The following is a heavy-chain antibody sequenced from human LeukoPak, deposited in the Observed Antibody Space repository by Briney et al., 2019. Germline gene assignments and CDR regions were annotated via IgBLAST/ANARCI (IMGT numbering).Heavy chain of an antibody. Sequence: GGSLRLSCAASGFTFSSYSMNWVRQAPGKGLEWVSSISSSSSYIYYADSVKGRFTISRDNAKNSLILQMNSLRVEDTAVYYCARLGGSYYTYWGQGTLVTVSS. D-gene: IGHD1-26*01. V-gene: IGHV3-21*01. CDR3: ARLGGSYYTY. J-gene: IGHJ4*02. CDR2: ISSSSSYI. CDR1: GFTFSSYS.